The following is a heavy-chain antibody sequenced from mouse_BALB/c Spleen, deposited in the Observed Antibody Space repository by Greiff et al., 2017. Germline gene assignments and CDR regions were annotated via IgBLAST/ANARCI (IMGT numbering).Heavy chain of an antibody. D-gene: IGHD2-1*01. Sequence: EVKLMESGPGLVKPSQSLSLTCSVTGYSITSGYYWNWIRQFPGNKLEWMGYISYDGSNNYNPSLKNRISITRDTSKNQFFLKLNSVTTEDTATYYCARAYLPPFLDYWGQGTSVTVSS. J-gene: IGHJ4*01. CDR2: ISYDGSN. V-gene: IGHV3-6*02. CDR3: ARAYLPPFLDY. CDR1: GYSITSGYY.